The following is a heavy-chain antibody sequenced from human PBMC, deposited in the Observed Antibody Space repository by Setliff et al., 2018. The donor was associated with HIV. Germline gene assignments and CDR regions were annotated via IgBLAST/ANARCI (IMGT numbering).Heavy chain of an antibody. CDR1: GGSFSGYS. CDR3: ARGCHPRAGAYYYGSGSPRGSYYYYYMDV. CDR2: INHRGST. Sequence: SETLSLTCAVYGGSFSGYSWSWIRQPPGKGLEWIGEINHRGSTNYNPSLKSRVTISVDTSKNQFSLKLSYVTAADTAVYYCARGCHPRAGAYYYGSGSPRGSYYYYYMDVWGKGTTVTVSS. V-gene: IGHV4-34*01. D-gene: IGHD3-10*01. J-gene: IGHJ6*03.